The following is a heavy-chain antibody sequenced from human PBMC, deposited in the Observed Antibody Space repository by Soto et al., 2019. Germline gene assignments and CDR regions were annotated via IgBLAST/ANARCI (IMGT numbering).Heavy chain of an antibody. Sequence: SETLSLTCTVSGGSINYFYWSWIRQPPGKGLEWIGYIYSSGSTNYNPSLKSRVTISVDTSKNQFSLRLSSVTAADTAVYYCARCLKYSSPDYWGQGTLVTVSS. D-gene: IGHD6-13*01. CDR3: ARCLKYSSPDY. J-gene: IGHJ4*02. CDR2: IYSSGST. V-gene: IGHV4-59*01. CDR1: GGSINYFY.